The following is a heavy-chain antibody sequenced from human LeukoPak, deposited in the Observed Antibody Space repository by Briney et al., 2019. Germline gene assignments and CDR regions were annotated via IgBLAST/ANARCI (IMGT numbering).Heavy chain of an antibody. J-gene: IGHJ3*02. CDR2: INHSGST. CDR1: GGSFSDYS. V-gene: IGHV4-34*01. CDR3: ARGYCSSNSCYGAAFDI. Sequence: SETLSLTCAVNGGSFSDYSWSWIRQPPGKGLEWIGEINHSGSTKYNPSLKSRVTISVDTSKKQLSLELSSMTAADTAVYYCARGYCSSNSCYGAAFDIWGQGTMVTVSS. D-gene: IGHD2-2*01.